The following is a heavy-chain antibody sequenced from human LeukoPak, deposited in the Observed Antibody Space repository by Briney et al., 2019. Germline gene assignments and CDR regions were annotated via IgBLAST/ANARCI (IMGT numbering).Heavy chain of an antibody. V-gene: IGHV4-4*07. CDR1: GGSISSYY. CDR2: IYTSGST. D-gene: IGHD3-9*01. Sequence: SETLSLTCTVSGGSISSYYWSWIRQPAGKGVEWIGRIYTSGSTNYNPSLKSRVTMSVDTSKNQFSLKLSSVTAADTAVYYCARDYDILTGSLFDYWGQGTLVTVSS. J-gene: IGHJ4*02. CDR3: ARDYDILTGSLFDY.